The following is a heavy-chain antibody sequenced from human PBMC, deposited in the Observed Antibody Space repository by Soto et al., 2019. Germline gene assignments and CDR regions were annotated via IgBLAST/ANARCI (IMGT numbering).Heavy chain of an antibody. J-gene: IGHJ6*02. Sequence: ASVKVSCKASGYTFTSYAMHWVRQAPGQRLEWMGWINAGNGNTKYSQKFQGRVTITRDTSASTAYMELSSLRSEDTAVYYCARDSPAELRFLEWSHRNYGMDVWGQGTTVTVSS. CDR2: INAGNGNT. V-gene: IGHV1-3*01. CDR1: GYTFTSYA. D-gene: IGHD3-3*01. CDR3: ARDSPAELRFLEWSHRNYGMDV.